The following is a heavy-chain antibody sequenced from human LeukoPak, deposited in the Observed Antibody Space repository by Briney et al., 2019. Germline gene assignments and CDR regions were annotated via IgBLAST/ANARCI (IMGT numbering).Heavy chain of an antibody. CDR1: GGSISSGGYS. CDR3: ARGHPLDY. CDR2: IYHSGST. Sequence: SQTLSLTCAVPGGSISSGGYSWSWIRQPPGKGLEWIGYIYHSGSTYYNPSLKSRVTISVDRSKNQFSLKLSSVTAADTAVYYCARGHPLDYWGQGTLVTVSS. J-gene: IGHJ4*02. V-gene: IGHV4-30-2*01.